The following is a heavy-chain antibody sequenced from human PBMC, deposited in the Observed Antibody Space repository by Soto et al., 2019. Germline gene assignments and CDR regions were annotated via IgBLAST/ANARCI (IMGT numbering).Heavy chain of an antibody. CDR3: SRRLKLGADYYGMDV. D-gene: IGHD1-26*01. CDR2: TFYRSKWYY. Sequence: SQTLSLTCAISGDSVSSTSAAWNWIRQSPSRGLEWLGRTFYRSKWYYDYAVSVKSRITINPYTSKNQFSLQLNSVTPEDTAVYYCSRRLKLGADYYGMDVWGQGTTVTVSS. J-gene: IGHJ6*02. CDR1: GDSVSSTSAA. V-gene: IGHV6-1*01.